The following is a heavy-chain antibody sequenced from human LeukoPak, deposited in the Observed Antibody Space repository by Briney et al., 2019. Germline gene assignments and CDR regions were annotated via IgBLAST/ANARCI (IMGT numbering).Heavy chain of an antibody. CDR1: GVSISSDY. V-gene: IGHV4-59*08. J-gene: IGHJ5*02. CDR2: IYYSGSS. D-gene: IGHD4-17*01. CDR3: ARRLRQNLFDP. Sequence: SQTLSLTCTVSGVSISSDYWSWIRLPPGKGLEWIGYIYYSGSSNYNPSLKSRVTMSVDTSKNQFSLKLTSVTAADTAVYYCARRLRQNLFDPWGQGTLVTVSS.